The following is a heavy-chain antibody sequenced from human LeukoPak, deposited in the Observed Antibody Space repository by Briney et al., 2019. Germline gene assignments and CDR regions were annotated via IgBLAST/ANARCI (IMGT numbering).Heavy chain of an antibody. CDR3: ASFQEQGNSYYGIT. V-gene: IGHV1-18*01. Sequence: ASVKVSCKASGYTFTSYGISWVRQAPGQGLEWMGWISAYNGNTNYAQKLQGRVTMTTDTSTSTAYMELRSLRSDDTAVYYCASFQEQGNSYYGITWGQGTLVTVSS. D-gene: IGHD3-9*01. CDR2: ISAYNGNT. J-gene: IGHJ5*02. CDR1: GYTFTSYG.